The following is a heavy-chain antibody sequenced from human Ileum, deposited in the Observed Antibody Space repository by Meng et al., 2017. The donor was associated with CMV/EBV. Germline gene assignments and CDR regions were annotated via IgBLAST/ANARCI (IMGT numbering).Heavy chain of an antibody. Sequence: GPGPGLGKPSEPLSLTCSVSGGPISGYSWSWARQPAGKRLEWIGRIDPSGSRNYNPSLRDRITVSVDTSKNQFSLRLTSVTAADTAVYYCARECVGEGDNCQWDYWFDPWGHGTLVTVSS. J-gene: IGHJ5*02. V-gene: IGHV4-4*07. CDR2: IDPSGSR. CDR3: ARECVGEGDNCQWDYWFDP. D-gene: IGHD3-16*01. CDR1: GGPISGYS.